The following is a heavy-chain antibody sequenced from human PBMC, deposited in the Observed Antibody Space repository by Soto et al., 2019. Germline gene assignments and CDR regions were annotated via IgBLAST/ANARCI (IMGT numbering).Heavy chain of an antibody. CDR3: ARALGYGSGSYYRLYYFDY. D-gene: IGHD3-10*01. Sequence: TSETLSLTCTVSGGSISSYYWSWIRQPPGKGLEWIGEINHSGSTNYNPSLKSRVTISADTSKNEFSLKLSPVTAADTAVYYCARALGYGSGSYYRLYYFDYWGQGTLVTVSS. J-gene: IGHJ4*02. CDR2: INHSGST. V-gene: IGHV4-59*01. CDR1: GGSISSYY.